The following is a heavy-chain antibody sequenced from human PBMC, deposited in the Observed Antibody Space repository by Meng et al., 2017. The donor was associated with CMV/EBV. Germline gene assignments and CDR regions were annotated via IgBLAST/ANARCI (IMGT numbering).Heavy chain of an antibody. J-gene: IGHJ6*02. CDR2: IYHSGST. D-gene: IGHD2-2*01. V-gene: IGHV4-38-2*02. Sequence: SETLSLTCTVSGYSISSGYYWGWIRQPPGKGLEWSGSIYHSGSTYYNPSLKSRVTISVDTSKNQFSLKLSSVTAADTAVYYCARDQLTGMDVWGQGTTVTVSS. CDR1: GYSISSGYY. CDR3: ARDQLTGMDV.